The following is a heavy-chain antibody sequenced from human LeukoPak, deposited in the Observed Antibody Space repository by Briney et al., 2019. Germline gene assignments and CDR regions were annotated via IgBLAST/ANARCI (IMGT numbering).Heavy chain of an antibody. V-gene: IGHV4-31*03. CDR2: IYYSGGT. CDR3: ARGGYYYYYGMDV. J-gene: IGHJ6*02. Sequence: PSETLSLTCTVSGGPISSGGYYWGWIRQHPGKGLEWIGYIYYSGGTYYNPSLKSRITISIDTSKNQFSLKLNSVTAADTAVYYCARGGYYYYYGMDVWGQGTTVTVSS. CDR1: GGPISSGGYY. D-gene: IGHD6-25*01.